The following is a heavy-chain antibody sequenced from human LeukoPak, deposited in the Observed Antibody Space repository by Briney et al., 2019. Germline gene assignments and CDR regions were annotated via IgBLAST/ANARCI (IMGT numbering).Heavy chain of an antibody. Sequence: SETLSLTCSVSGGSISHYYFSWIRQPPGKGLEWIGYIFYNGSTYFNPSLKKRLTMSVDTSQKEFSLKLSSVTAADTAVYYCARGDLWGQGTLVTVSS. CDR3: ARGDL. CDR1: GGSISHYY. CDR2: IFYNGST. J-gene: IGHJ4*02. V-gene: IGHV4-59*12.